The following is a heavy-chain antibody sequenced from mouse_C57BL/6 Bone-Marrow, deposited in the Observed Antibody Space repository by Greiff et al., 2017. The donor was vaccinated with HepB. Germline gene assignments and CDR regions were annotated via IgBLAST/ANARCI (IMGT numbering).Heavy chain of an antibody. CDR3: ARALYYHGFDY. Sequence: EVKLMESEGGLVQPGSSMKLSCTASGFTFSDYYMAWVRQVPEKGLEWVANINYDGSSTYYLDSLKSRFIISRDNAKNILYLQMSSLKSEDTATYYCARALYYHGFDYWGQGTTLTVSS. CDR1: GFTFSDYY. CDR2: INYDGSST. J-gene: IGHJ2*01. D-gene: IGHD1-1*01. V-gene: IGHV5-16*01.